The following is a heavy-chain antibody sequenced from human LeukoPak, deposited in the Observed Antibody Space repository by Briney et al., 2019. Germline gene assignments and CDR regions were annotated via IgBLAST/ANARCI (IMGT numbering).Heavy chain of an antibody. CDR2: ISYSGST. J-gene: IGHJ4*02. CDR1: GGSISSYY. CDR3: ARGGGAVDY. V-gene: IGHV4-59*01. Sequence: SETLSLTCTVSGGSISSYYWSWIRQPPGKGLEWIGYISYSGSTNYNPSLRSRVTISVDTSKSQFSLNLSSVTAADTAVYYCARGGGAVDYWGQGTLVTVSP. D-gene: IGHD3-16*01.